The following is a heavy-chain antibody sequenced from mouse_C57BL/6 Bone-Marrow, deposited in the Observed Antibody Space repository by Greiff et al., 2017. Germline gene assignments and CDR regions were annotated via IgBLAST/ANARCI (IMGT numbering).Heavy chain of an antibody. Sequence: DVKLQESGAELVRPGASVKLSCTASGFNIKDDYMHWVKQRPEQGLEWIGWIDPENGDTEYASKFQGKATITADTSSNTAYLQLSSLTSEDTAVYYCTVLLRSYWGQGTLVTVSA. CDR3: TVLLRSY. J-gene: IGHJ3*01. CDR1: GFNIKDDY. V-gene: IGHV14-4*01. CDR2: IDPENGDT. D-gene: IGHD1-1*01.